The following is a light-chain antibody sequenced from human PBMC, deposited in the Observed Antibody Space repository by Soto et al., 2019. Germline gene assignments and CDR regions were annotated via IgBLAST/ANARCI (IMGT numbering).Light chain of an antibody. CDR1: ESVCSN. J-gene: IGKJ5*01. V-gene: IGKV3-15*01. CDR3: QQYNNWPPSII. Sequence: VMTQSPATLSVSPGERATLSCRASESVCSNLAWYQQRPGQAPRLLIYGASTRATDTPVRFRGSGSGTEFTLTISSLQSEDFAVYYCQQYNNWPPSIIFGQGTRLEIK. CDR2: GAS.